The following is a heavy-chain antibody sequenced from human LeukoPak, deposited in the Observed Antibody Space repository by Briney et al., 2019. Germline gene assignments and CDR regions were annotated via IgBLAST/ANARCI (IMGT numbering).Heavy chain of an antibody. CDR3: ARDCIGCHGFDY. CDR2: VSAYADNR. D-gene: IGHD2-15*01. J-gene: IGHJ4*02. CDR1: GYTFINYG. Sequence: ASVKVSCKASGYTFINYGISWLRQAPGQGLEWMGWVSAYADNRNYVQKFQGRVTMTTDTSTSKAYMELRSLRSDDTAIYYCARDCIGCHGFDYWGQGTLVTVSS. V-gene: IGHV1-18*01.